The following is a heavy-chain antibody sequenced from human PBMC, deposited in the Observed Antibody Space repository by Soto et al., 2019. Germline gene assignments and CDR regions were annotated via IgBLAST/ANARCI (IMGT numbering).Heavy chain of an antibody. V-gene: IGHV3-7*02. CDR3: XXXWGGDXXXAGDY. J-gene: IGHJ4*02. Sequence: EVQLVESGGGLVQPGGSLRLSCAASGFAFITYWMSWVRQAPGKGLEWVANIKTDGSERSYVDSVKGRFTISRDNXXXXXXXXXXXXXXXXXXXXXXXXXWGGDXXXAGDYWGQGILVTVSS. D-gene: IGHD2-21*02. CDR1: GFAFITYW. CDR2: IKTDGSER.